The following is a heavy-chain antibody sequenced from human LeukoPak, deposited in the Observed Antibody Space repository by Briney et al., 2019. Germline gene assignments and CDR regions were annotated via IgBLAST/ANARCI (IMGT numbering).Heavy chain of an antibody. V-gene: IGHV3-30*02. CDR3: ARASTPGYSYINLDY. Sequence: GGSLRLSCAASGFTFSSYGMHWVRQAPGKGLEWVAFIRYDGSNKYYADSVKGRFTISRDNAKNSLYLQMNSLRAEDTAVYYCARASTPGYSYINLDYWGQGTLVTVSS. D-gene: IGHD5-18*01. J-gene: IGHJ4*02. CDR1: GFTFSSYG. CDR2: IRYDGSNK.